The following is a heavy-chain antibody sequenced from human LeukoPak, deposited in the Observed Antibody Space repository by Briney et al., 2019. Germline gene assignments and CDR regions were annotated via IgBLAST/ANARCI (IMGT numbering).Heavy chain of an antibody. V-gene: IGHV1-18*01. CDR2: ISAYNGNT. CDR1: GYTFTSYG. CDR3: AREPRSGSSGWYSFDY. J-gene: IGHJ4*02. D-gene: IGHD6-19*01. Sequence: ASVKVSCKASGYTFTSYGISWVRQAPGQGLEWMGWISAYNGNTNYAQKFQGRVTMTTDTSTSTAYMELRSLRSDDTAVYYCAREPRSGSSGWYSFDYWGQGTLVTVSS.